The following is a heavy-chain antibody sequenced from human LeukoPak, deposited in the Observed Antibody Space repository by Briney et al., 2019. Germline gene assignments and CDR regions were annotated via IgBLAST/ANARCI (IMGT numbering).Heavy chain of an antibody. CDR2: IYSGGKT. CDR3: ATESRISSHWFYPSAV. J-gene: IGHJ4*02. D-gene: IGHD3-3*02. V-gene: IGHV3-53*01. CDR1: DFIVSTNY. Sequence: GGSLRLSYATSDFIVSTNYMTWVRQAPGKGLEWVSIIYSGGKTYYAAAVKGRFTISRDSSKNTPFLQMNSLRAEDTAVYYCATESRISSHWFYPSAVWGQGTLVTVSS.